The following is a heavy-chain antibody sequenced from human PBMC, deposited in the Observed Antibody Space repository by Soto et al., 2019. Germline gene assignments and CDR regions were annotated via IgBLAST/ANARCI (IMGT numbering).Heavy chain of an antibody. Sequence: QVQLQESGPGLVKPSETLSLSCTVSGGSISTYYWTWIRQPPGKGLEWIGYIFYSGSTNYNPSLKSRVTMSVDTSKNQFSLNMNSVTTADTAVYFCARAFGGYGSGTNYATWGQGTLVTVSS. V-gene: IGHV4-59*01. CDR1: GGSISTYY. CDR3: ARAFGGYGSGTNYAT. D-gene: IGHD3-10*01. J-gene: IGHJ5*02. CDR2: IFYSGST.